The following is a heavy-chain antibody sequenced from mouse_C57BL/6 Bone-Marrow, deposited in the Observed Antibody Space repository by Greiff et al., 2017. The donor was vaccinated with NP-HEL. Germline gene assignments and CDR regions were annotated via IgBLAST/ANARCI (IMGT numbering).Heavy chain of an antibody. CDR1: GFNIKDDY. V-gene: IGHV14-4*01. CDR3: TTGGSSPYAMDY. Sequence: VQLQHSGAELVRPGASVKLSCTVSGFNIKDDYMHWVKQRPEQGLEWIGWIDPENGDTEYASKFQGKATITADTSSNTAYLQLSSLTSEDTAVYYCTTGGSSPYAMDYWGQGTSVTVSS. J-gene: IGHJ4*01. CDR2: IDPENGDT. D-gene: IGHD1-1*01.